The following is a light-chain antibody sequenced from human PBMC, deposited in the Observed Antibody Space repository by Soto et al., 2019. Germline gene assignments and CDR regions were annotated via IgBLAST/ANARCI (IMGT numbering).Light chain of an antibody. CDR3: QQYGSSPWT. J-gene: IGKJ1*01. V-gene: IGKV3-20*01. CDR1: QSVSSSY. CDR2: LAS. Sequence: DIVLTQSPGTLSSSPGARATLSCRASQSVSSSYLAWYQQKPGQAPRLLMYLASSRATGIPDRFSGSGSGTDFTLTISGLEPEDFAVYYCQQYGSSPWTFGQGTKVEIK.